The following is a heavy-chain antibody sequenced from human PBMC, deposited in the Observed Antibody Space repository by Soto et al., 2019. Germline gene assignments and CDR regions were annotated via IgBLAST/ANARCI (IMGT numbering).Heavy chain of an antibody. CDR1: GFTFSSYA. CDR2: ISGSGGST. V-gene: IGHV3-23*01. CDR3: AKRGRATHYFDY. Sequence: GGSLRLSCAASGFTFSSYAMSWVRQAPGKGLEWVSAISGSGGSTYYADPVKGRFTISRDNSKNTLYLQMNSLRAEDTAVYYCAKRGRATHYFDYWGQGTLVTVSS. D-gene: IGHD1-26*01. J-gene: IGHJ4*02.